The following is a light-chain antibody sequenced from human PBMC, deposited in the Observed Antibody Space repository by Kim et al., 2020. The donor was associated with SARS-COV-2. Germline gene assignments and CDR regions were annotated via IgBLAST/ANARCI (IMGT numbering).Light chain of an antibody. J-gene: IGKJ1*01. CDR2: AAS. CDR1: QTITSY. CDR3: QQSYRTPRT. V-gene: IGKV1-39*01. Sequence: DIQMTQSPSSLSASVGDRVTITCRASQTITSYLNWYQQKPGKAPRLLIYAASTLQSGVPSRFSGSGSGTDFTLTISSLQPEDFATYYCQQSYRTPRTFGHGTNVDIK.